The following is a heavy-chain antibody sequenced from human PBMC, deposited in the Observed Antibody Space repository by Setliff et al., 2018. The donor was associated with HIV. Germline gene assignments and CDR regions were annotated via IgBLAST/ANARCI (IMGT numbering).Heavy chain of an antibody. CDR1: GFTFSDCS. V-gene: IGHV3-48*01. J-gene: IGHJ6*03. Sequence: GGSLRLSCAASGFTFSDCSMNWVRQAPGKGLEWISYITSTGSTYYADSVKGRFTISRDNSKNTLYLQMNSLRIEDSGAYYCANSYSASGNYHYYDYLDVWGKGTTVTVSS. D-gene: IGHD3-10*01. CDR2: ITSTGST. CDR3: ANSYSASGNYHYYDYLDV.